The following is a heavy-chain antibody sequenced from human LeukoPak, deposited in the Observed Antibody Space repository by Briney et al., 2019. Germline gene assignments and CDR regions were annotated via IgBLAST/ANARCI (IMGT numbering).Heavy chain of an antibody. D-gene: IGHD6-19*01. CDR3: ARPNGYSSGWFFDY. CDR1: GFTFNSYG. CDR2: TWYDGSNK. J-gene: IGHJ4*02. Sequence: GGCLRLSCAASGFTFNSYGMHWVRQAQGKGREWVAVTWYDGSNKYYADSVKGRFTISTDNSKNTLELRMKSLSAKDTAVYSCARPNGYSSGWFFDYWGQGTLVTVSS. V-gene: IGHV3-33*08.